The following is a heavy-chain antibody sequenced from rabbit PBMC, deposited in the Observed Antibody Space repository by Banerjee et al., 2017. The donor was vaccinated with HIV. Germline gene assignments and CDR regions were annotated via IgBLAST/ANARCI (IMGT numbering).Heavy chain of an antibody. Sequence: QSLEESGGDLVKPGASLTLTCTASGFSFSSNSYMCWVRQAPGKGLEWIGCIATGSGFTYYASWVGGRFTISKTSSTTVTLQVTSLTAADTATFFCARVDVSGGTDLTRFDLWGPGTLVTVS. CDR3: ARVDVSGGTDLTRFDL. V-gene: IGHV1S40*01. CDR2: IATGSGFT. D-gene: IGHD1-1*01. CDR1: GFSFSSNSY. J-gene: IGHJ3*01.